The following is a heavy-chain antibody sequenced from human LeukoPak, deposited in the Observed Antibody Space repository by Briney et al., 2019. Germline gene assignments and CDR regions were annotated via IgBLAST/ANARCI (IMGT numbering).Heavy chain of an antibody. CDR3: ARGTNWLDP. D-gene: IGHD1-7*01. CDR2: IYYSGKS. CDR1: GGSISSYY. Sequence: PSETLSLTCAVSGGSISSYYWNWIRQPPGKGLEWIGYIYYSGKSSYNPSLKSRVTISVDTSKNQLSLKLSSVTAADTAVYYCARGTNWLDPWGQGTWSPSPQ. V-gene: IGHV4-59*08. J-gene: IGHJ5*02.